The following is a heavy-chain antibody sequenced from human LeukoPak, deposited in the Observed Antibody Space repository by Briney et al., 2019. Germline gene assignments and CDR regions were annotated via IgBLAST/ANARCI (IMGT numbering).Heavy chain of an antibody. CDR1: GGTFSSYA. V-gene: IGHV1-69*05. CDR2: IIPIFGTA. Sequence: SVKVSCKASGGTFSSYAISWVRQAPGQGLEWMGGIIPIFGTANYAQKFQGRVTITTDESTSTAYMELSSLRSEDTAVYYCARGGITIFGVVTNMRGFAFDIWGQGTMVTVSS. J-gene: IGHJ3*02. CDR3: ARGGITIFGVVTNMRGFAFDI. D-gene: IGHD3-3*01.